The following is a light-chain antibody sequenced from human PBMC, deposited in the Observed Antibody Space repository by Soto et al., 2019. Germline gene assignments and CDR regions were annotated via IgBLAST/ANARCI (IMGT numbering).Light chain of an antibody. CDR3: LRVYSVPRK. J-gene: IGKJ1*01. CDR2: AAS. V-gene: IGKV1-12*01. CDR1: QDIGGR. Sequence: DIKLTQSPSSVSAYPPRTITRTFETNQDIGGRLAWFQQKPGKAPQYLIQAASILQSGVPSGFSGSGWGTEFVLSINNLQPEEFASYFGLRVYSVPRKFGLGTKVDI.